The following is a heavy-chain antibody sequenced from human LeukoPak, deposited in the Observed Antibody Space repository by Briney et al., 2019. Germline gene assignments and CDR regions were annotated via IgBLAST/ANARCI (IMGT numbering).Heavy chain of an antibody. CDR3: ARDLDTAMVTFGY. D-gene: IGHD5-18*01. V-gene: IGHV3-21*01. CDR2: ISSSSSYI. CDR1: GFTFSSYS. Sequence: PGGSLRLSCAASGFTFSSYSMNWVRQAPGKGLEWVSSISSSSSYIYYADSVKGRFTISRDNAKNSLYLQMNSLRAEDTAAYYCARDLDTAMVTFGYWGQGTLVTVSS. J-gene: IGHJ4*02.